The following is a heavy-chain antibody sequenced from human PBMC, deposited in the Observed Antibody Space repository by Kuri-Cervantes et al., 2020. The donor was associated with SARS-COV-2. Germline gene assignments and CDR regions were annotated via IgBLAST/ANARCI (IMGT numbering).Heavy chain of an antibody. V-gene: IGHV3-11*04. D-gene: IGHD3-22*01. J-gene: IGHJ4*02. Sequence: GESLKISCTASGFIFSDYYMTWIRQAPGKGLEWVSNIGPSGTTKYYADSVKGRFTISRDNAKNSLYLQMNSLRAEDTAVYYCARSYYDSSGYGEGYWGQGTLVTVSS. CDR1: GFIFSDYY. CDR3: ARSYYDSSGYGEGY. CDR2: IGPSGTTK.